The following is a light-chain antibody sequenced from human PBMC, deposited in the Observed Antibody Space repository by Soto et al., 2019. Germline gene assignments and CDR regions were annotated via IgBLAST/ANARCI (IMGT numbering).Light chain of an antibody. CDR1: QSVSSNY. Sequence: EIVLTQSPGTLSLSPGERATLSCRASQSVSSNYLAWYQQKPGQAPRLLIYAVSRRATGIPDRFSGSGSGTDFTLTISRLEPEDFAVYYCQQYGSSSWAFGQGTKVDI. V-gene: IGKV3-20*01. J-gene: IGKJ1*01. CDR3: QQYGSSSWA. CDR2: AVS.